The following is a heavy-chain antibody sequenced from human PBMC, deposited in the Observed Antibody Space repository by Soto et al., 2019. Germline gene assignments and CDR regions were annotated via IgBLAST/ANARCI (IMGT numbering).Heavy chain of an antibody. CDR2: IIPTFGTA. Sequence: GASVKVSCKASGGTFSSYAISWVRQAPGQGLKWMGGIIPTFGTANYAQKFQGRVTITADESTSTAYMELSSLRSEDTAVYYCASKGGYIAALDYYYYGMDVWGQGTTVTVSS. V-gene: IGHV1-69*13. CDR1: GGTFSSYA. J-gene: IGHJ6*02. CDR3: ASKGGYIAALDYYYYGMDV. D-gene: IGHD6-13*01.